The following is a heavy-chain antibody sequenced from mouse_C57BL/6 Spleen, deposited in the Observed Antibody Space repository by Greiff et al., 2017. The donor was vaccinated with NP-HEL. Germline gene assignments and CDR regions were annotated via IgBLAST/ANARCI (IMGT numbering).Heavy chain of an antibody. Sequence: VHVKQSGAELVKPGASVKLSCTASGFNIKDYYMHWVKQRTEQGLEWIGRIDPEDGETKYAPKFQGKATITADTSSNTAYLQLSSLTSEDTAVYYCARHYDYDDYAMDYWGQGTSVTVSS. CDR1: GFNIKDYY. J-gene: IGHJ4*01. CDR2: IDPEDGET. V-gene: IGHV14-2*01. CDR3: ARHYDYDDYAMDY. D-gene: IGHD2-4*01.